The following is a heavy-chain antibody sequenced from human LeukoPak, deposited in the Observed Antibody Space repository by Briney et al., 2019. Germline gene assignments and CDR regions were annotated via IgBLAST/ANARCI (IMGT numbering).Heavy chain of an antibody. Sequence: PGGSLRLSCAASGFTFSNYAMTWVRQAPGKGLEWVSAIGGSGSGTYYADSVKGRFTISTDNSKNTLYLQMNNLRAEDTAVFYCARLYNWNYIDYWGQGTLVTVSS. V-gene: IGHV3-23*01. CDR3: ARLYNWNYIDY. CDR1: GFTFSNYA. J-gene: IGHJ4*02. D-gene: IGHD1-20*01. CDR2: IGGSGSGT.